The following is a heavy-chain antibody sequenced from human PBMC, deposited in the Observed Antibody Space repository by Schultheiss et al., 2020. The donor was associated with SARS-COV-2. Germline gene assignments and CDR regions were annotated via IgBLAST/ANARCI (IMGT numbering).Heavy chain of an antibody. CDR3: ARERGRITMVRGVITPYNWFDP. CDR1: GYTFTDYY. D-gene: IGHD3-10*01. CDR2: VNPNSGGT. V-gene: IGHV1-2*02. Sequence: ASVKVSCKASGYTFTDYYVHWVRQAPGQGLEWMGWVNPNSGGTNYAQKFQGRVTMTRDTSISTAYMELTRLTSDDTAMYYCARERGRITMVRGVITPYNWFDPWGQGTLVTVSS. J-gene: IGHJ5*02.